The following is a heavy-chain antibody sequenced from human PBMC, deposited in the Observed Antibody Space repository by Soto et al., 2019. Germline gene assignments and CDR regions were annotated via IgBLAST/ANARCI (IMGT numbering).Heavy chain of an antibody. CDR3: ARYYCTNDTCYYFDY. CDR2: IYYTGHA. CDR1: GGSISPHY. V-gene: IGHV4-59*11. D-gene: IGHD2-8*01. Sequence: SETLSLTCTVSGGSISPHYWSWIRQTPGKGLEWIGYIYYTGHANYNPSLKSRISFSVDASRNQFSLMLSSVTAADTAVYYCARYYCTNDTCYYFDYWGRGTLVTVSS. J-gene: IGHJ4*02.